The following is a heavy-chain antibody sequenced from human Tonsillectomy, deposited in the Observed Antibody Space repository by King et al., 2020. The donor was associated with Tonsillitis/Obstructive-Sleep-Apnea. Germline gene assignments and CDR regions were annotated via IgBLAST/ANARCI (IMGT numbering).Heavy chain of an antibody. J-gene: IGHJ3*02. V-gene: IGHV4-34*01. CDR2: INHSGST. CDR3: ARDRIMITFGGVIANDAFDI. D-gene: IGHD3-16*02. CDR1: GGSFSGYY. Sequence: VQLQQWGAGLLKPSETLSLTCAVYGGSFSGYYWSWIRQPPGKGLEWIGEINHSGSTNYNPSLKSRVTISVDTSKNQFSLKLSSVTAADTAVYYCARDRIMITFGGVIANDAFDIWGQGTMVTVSS.